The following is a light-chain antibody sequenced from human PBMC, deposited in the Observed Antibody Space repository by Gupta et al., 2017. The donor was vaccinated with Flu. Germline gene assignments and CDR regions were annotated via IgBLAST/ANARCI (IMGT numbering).Light chain of an antibody. CDR3: QQYGSSPVS. J-gene: IGKJ4*01. V-gene: IGKV3-20*01. Sequence: EIVLTQSPGTLSLSPGERATLSCRASQSVSSNYLAWYQQKPGQPRRLLIYGATSRATGIPGSSSGSGCGKDITLTSSRLDPEDFVVYCYQQYGSSPVSFGGGTKLEIK. CDR2: GAT. CDR1: QSVSSNY.